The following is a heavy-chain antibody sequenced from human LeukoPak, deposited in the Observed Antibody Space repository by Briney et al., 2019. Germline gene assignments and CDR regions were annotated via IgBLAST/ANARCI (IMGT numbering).Heavy chain of an antibody. CDR2: INAGNGNT. Sequence: ASVKVSCKASGYTFTSYAMHWVRQAPGQRLEWMVWINAGNGNTKYSQKFQGRVTITRDTSASTAYMELSSLRSEDTAVYYCARDLYGDYGFFDYWGQGTLVTVSS. CDR1: GYTFTSYA. CDR3: ARDLYGDYGFFDY. J-gene: IGHJ4*02. V-gene: IGHV1-3*01. D-gene: IGHD4-17*01.